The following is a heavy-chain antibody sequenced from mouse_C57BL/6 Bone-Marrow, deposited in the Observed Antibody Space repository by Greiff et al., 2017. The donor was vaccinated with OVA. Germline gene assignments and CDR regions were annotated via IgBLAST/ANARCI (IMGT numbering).Heavy chain of an antibody. CDR2: IDPEDGET. CDR1: GFTIKDYY. CDR3: ARDGYYVDY. V-gene: IGHV14-2*01. D-gene: IGHD2-3*01. Sequence: EVQLQQSGAELVKPGASVKLSCTASGFTIKDYYMHWVKQRTEQGLEWIGRIDPEDGETKYAQKFQGKATITADTSSNTAYLQLSSLTSEDTAVYYCARDGYYVDYWGQGTTLTVSS. J-gene: IGHJ2*01.